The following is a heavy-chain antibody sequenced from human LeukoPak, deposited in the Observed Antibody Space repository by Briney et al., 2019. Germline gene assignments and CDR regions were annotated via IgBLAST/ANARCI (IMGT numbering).Heavy chain of an antibody. CDR3: ARSLRYFDKYYFDY. CDR1: GGSFSGYY. V-gene: IGHV4-34*01. Sequence: PSETLSLTCAVYGGSFSGYYWSWIRHPPGKGLGLIGEINHSGSTNYNPSLKSRVTISVDTSKNQFSLKLSSVTAADTAVYYCARSLRYFDKYYFDYWGQGTLVTVSS. CDR2: INHSGST. D-gene: IGHD3-9*01. J-gene: IGHJ4*02.